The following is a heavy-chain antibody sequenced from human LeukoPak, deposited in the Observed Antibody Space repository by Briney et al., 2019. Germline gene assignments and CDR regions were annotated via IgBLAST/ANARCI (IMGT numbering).Heavy chain of an antibody. CDR2: IYHSGST. V-gene: IGHV4-4*02. CDR3: ARDGTENFYSFDY. J-gene: IGHJ4*02. Sequence: TSETLSLTCAVSGGSISSSNWWSWVRQPPGKGLEWIGEIYHSGSTNYNSSLKSRITISVDKSKNQFSLEMSSVTAADTAVYYCARDGTENFYSFDYWGQGTLVTVSS. D-gene: IGHD1-14*01. CDR1: GGSISSSNW.